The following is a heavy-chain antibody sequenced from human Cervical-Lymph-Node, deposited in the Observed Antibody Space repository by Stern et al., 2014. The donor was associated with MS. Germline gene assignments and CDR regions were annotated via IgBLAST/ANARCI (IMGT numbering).Heavy chain of an antibody. CDR2: INPNSGGT. CDR3: ARESATVTYDYFDY. V-gene: IGHV1-2*04. CDR1: GYTFTGYY. Sequence: VQLVESGAEVKKPGASVKVSCKASGYTFTGYYMHWVRQAPGQGLEWMGWINPNSGGTNYAQKFQGWVTMTRDTSISTAYMELSRLRSDDTAVYYCARESATVTYDYFDYWGQGTLVTVSS. D-gene: IGHD4-17*01. J-gene: IGHJ4*02.